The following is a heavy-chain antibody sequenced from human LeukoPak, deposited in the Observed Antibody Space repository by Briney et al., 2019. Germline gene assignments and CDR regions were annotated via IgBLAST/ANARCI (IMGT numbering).Heavy chain of an antibody. CDR2: ISGSGGST. CDR3: AKVHTRDRQIDY. D-gene: IGHD2-21*02. J-gene: IGHJ4*02. V-gene: IGHV3-23*01. Sequence: GGSLRLSCAASGFTFSSYAMSWVRQAPGKGLEWVSAISGSGGSTYYTDSVKGRFTISRDNSKNTLYLQMNSLRAEDTAVYYCAKVHTRDRQIDYWGQGTLVTVSS. CDR1: GFTFSSYA.